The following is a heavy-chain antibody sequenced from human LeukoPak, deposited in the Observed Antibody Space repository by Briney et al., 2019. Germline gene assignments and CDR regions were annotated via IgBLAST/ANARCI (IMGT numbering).Heavy chain of an antibody. CDR1: GYTFTSDY. D-gene: IGHD6-13*01. Sequence: GASVKVSCKASGYTFTSDYIHGVRQAPGQGLEWLGISNPSGGRTTYGQNFQGRVTMTRDTSTSTVYMELSSLRSEDTAVYYCARDLQPLSSSWYWYYWGQGTLVTVSS. V-gene: IGHV1-46*01. CDR3: ARDLQPLSSSWYWYY. CDR2: SNPSGGRT. J-gene: IGHJ4*02.